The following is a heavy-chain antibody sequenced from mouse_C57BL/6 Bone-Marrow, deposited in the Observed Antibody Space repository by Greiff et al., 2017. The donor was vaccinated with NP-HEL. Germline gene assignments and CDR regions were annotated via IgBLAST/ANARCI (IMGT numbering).Heavy chain of an antibody. CDR1: GYAFSSSW. CDR2: IYPGDGDT. D-gene: IGHD2-3*01. CDR3: AKRGGWLLLDY. V-gene: IGHV1-82*01. J-gene: IGHJ2*01. Sequence: VKLQESGPELVKPGASVKISCKASGYAFSSSWMNWVKQRPGKGLEWIGRIYPGDGDTNYNGKFKGKATLTADKSSSTAYMQLSSLTSEDSAVYFCAKRGGWLLLDYWGQGTTLTVSS.